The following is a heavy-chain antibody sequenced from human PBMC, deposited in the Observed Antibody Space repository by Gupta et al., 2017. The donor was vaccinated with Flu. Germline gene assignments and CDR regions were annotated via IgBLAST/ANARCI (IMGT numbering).Heavy chain of an antibody. J-gene: IGHJ5*01. Sequence: DVQLMQSGGGLAQPGGSLRLTCASSGYISHHDASKWVRQAPGKGLEWLSFISGSGATNAYAESVKGRFTVSRDNRNNTLFLQMSNLRAEDTAIYFCAKELGPRLQLRAFGSWGQGSLVIVSS. CDR2: ISGSGATN. V-gene: IGHV3-23*01. CDR3: AKELGPRLQLRAFGS. CDR1: GYISHHDA. D-gene: IGHD2-15*01.